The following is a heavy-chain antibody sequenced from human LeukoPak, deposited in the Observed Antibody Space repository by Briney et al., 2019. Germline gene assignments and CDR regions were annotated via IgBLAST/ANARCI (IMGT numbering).Heavy chain of an antibody. V-gene: IGHV4-39*01. Sequence: SETLSLTCTVSGGSISSVSYFWGWIRQPPGKGLEWIGSIYYNGDNYYNPSLKSRVTISVDTSKIQFSLKLGSVTAADTAVYYCASYYASGSYYFGYWGQGTLVTVSS. J-gene: IGHJ4*02. CDR2: IYYNGDN. CDR3: ASYYASGSYYFGY. D-gene: IGHD3-10*01. CDR1: GGSISSVSYF.